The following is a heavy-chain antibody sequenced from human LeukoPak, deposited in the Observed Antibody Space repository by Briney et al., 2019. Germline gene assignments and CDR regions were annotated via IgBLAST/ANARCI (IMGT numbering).Heavy chain of an antibody. Sequence: PSETLSLTCAVYGGSFSGYYWSWIRQPPGKGLEWIGEINHSGGTNYNPSLKSRVTISVDTSKNQFSLKLSSVTAADTAVYYCARVTLVAFDIWGQGTMVTVSS. CDR3: ARVTLVAFDI. V-gene: IGHV4-34*01. CDR2: INHSGGT. D-gene: IGHD2-8*02. CDR1: GGSFSGYY. J-gene: IGHJ3*02.